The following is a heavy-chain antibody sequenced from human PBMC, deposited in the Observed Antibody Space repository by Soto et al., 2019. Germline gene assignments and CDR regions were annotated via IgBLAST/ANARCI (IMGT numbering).Heavy chain of an antibody. CDR2: IHYSGST. CDR1: GDSISDTIYY. D-gene: IGHD6-19*01. J-gene: IGHJ4*02. CDR3: ARHLKAVAAAMAH. Sequence: SETLSLTCRVSGDSISDTIYYWGWIRQAPGKGLEWIGSIHYSGSTQFHPSLKTRVTISVDTSKNEFSLRLRSVTAADTAVYYCARHLKAVAAAMAHWGQGIPVTVSS. V-gene: IGHV4-39*01.